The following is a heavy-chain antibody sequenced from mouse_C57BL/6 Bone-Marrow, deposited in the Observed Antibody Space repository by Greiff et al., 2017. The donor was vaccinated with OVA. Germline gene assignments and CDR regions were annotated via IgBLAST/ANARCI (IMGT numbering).Heavy chain of an antibody. CDR2: IDPSDSYT. CDR3: ALNWGFAY. D-gene: IGHD4-1*01. J-gene: IGHJ3*01. CDR1: GYTFTSYW. V-gene: IGHV1-69*01. Sequence: VQLQQSGAELVMPGASVKLSCKASGYTFTSYWMHWVKQRPGQGLEWIGEIDPSDSYTNYNQKFKGKSTLTVDKSSSTAYMRLSSLTSEDSAVYYCALNWGFAYWGQGTLVTVSA.